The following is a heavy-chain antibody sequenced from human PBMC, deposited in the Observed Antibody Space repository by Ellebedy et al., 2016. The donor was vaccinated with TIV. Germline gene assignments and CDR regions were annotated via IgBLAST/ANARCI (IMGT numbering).Heavy chain of an antibody. D-gene: IGHD4-17*01. J-gene: IGHJ6*02. V-gene: IGHV1-18*01. CDR1: GYTFTNYG. CDR3: ARDTPSNDYGDYEYNGMDV. CDR2: ISAYNGNT. Sequence: ASVKVSCXASGYTFTNYGISWVRQAPEQGLEWMGWISAYNGNTDYAQKFQGRIMMTTDTSRKTAYMELASLRSVDTAVYYCARDTPSNDYGDYEYNGMDVWGQGTTVTVSS.